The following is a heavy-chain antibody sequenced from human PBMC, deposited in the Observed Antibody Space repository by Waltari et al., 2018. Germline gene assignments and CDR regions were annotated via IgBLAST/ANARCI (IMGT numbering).Heavy chain of an antibody. J-gene: IGHJ4*02. CDR1: GGSFSGYY. D-gene: IGHD6-19*01. CDR3: ARQFSSGWYSEY. Sequence: QVQLQQWGAGLLKPSETLSLTCAVSGGSFSGYYWSWIRPSPGKGLEWIGEINHSGSTNYNPSLKSRVTISVDTSKNQFSLKVSSVTAADTAVYYCARQFSSGWYSEYWGQGTLVTVSS. V-gene: IGHV4-34*01. CDR2: INHSGST.